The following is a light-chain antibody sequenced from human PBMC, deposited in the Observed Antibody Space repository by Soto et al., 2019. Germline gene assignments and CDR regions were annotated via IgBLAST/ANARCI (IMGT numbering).Light chain of an antibody. CDR1: QSVSSN. CDR2: GAS. CDR3: QQYNNWPPWT. Sequence: EIVMTQSPATLSVSPGERATLSCRASQSVSSNLAWYQQKPGQAPRLLIYGASTRATGIPARFSGSGSGTEFTLTISSRQSEDFAVYYCQQYNNWPPWTFGQGTKGEIK. J-gene: IGKJ1*01. V-gene: IGKV3-15*01.